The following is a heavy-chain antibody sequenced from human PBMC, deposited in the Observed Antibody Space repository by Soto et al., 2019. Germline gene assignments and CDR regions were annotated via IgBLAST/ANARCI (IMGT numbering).Heavy chain of an antibody. D-gene: IGHD2-2*01. CDR1: GGTFSTYT. CDR2: IIPMLTVT. V-gene: IGHV1-69*02. CDR3: SIGSWSAETFDV. J-gene: IGHJ3*01. Sequence: QVHLEQSGAEVKKPGSSVKVSCKAAGGTFSTYTLIWVRQAPGQGLEWMGRIIPMLTVTNSAQKFRGRVTLTADKSTSTAFMELTSPTSDDTAVYYCSIGSWSAETFDVWGQGTMVTVSS.